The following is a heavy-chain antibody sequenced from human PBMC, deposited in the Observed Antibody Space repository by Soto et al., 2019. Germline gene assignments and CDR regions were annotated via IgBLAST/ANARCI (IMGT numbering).Heavy chain of an antibody. CDR2: INPNSGGT. Sequence: ASVQVSCKASVYTFTGCYVHWVRQAPGQGLEWMGWINPNSGGTNYAQKFQGWVTMTRDTSISTAYMELSRLRSDDTAVYYCAKARLRWYHFDIWGQGKMVNVSS. V-gene: IGHV1-2*04. CDR1: VYTFTGCY. J-gene: IGHJ3*02. D-gene: IGHD4-17*01. CDR3: AKARLRWYHFDI.